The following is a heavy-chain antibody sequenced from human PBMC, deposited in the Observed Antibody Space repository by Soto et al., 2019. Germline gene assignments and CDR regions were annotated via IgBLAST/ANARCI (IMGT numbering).Heavy chain of an antibody. CDR1: GFTFSSYA. CDR3: AKHYGDLRYCSGGSCYLFDY. J-gene: IGHJ4*02. D-gene: IGHD2-15*01. Sequence: PGGSLRLSCAASGFTFSSYAMSWVRQAPGKGLEWVSTISGSGGSTYYADSVKGRFTISRDNSKNTLYLQMSSLRAEDTAVYYFAKHYGDLRYCSGGSCYLFDYWGQGTLVTVSS. V-gene: IGHV3-23*01. CDR2: ISGSGGST.